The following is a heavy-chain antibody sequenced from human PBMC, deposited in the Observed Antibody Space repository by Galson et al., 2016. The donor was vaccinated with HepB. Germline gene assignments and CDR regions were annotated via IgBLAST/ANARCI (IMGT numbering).Heavy chain of an antibody. CDR3: ASRNRYYYDGMDV. CDR2: VIPIFGAA. V-gene: IGHV1-69*13. CDR1: GGTFSSYA. Sequence: SVKVSCKASGGTFSSYAISWVRQAPGQGLEWMGEVIPIFGAANYAQKFQGRVTITADLSTTTAYMGLSSLRFEDTAVYYCASRNRYYYDGMDVWGQGTTVTVYS. D-gene: IGHD1-14*01. J-gene: IGHJ6*02.